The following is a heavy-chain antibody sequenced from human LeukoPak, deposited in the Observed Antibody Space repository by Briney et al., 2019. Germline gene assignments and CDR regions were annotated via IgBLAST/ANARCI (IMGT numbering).Heavy chain of an antibody. D-gene: IGHD6-13*01. CDR1: GGSISSYS. CDR3: ARHTVDSSSWYLFDY. V-gene: IGHV4-59*08. CDR2: IYYSGST. Sequence: SETLSLTCTVSGGSISSYSWSWIRQPPGKGLEWIGYIYYSGSTNHNPSLKSRVTISVDTSKNQFSLKVNSVTAADTAVYYCARHTVDSSSWYLFDYWGQGTLVTVSS. J-gene: IGHJ4*02.